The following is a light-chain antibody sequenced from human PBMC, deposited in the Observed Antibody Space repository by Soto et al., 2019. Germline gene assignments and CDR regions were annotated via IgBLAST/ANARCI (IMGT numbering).Light chain of an antibody. CDR1: SSNIGGHYD. CDR3: QSYDNSLSAYV. Sequence: QSVLTQPPSVSGAPGQRVTISCTGSSSNIGGHYDIHWYQQLPGTAPKLLIYGNSNRPSGVPDRFSGSKSGTSASLAITGLQAEDEADYYCQSYDNSLSAYVFGTGTKLTVL. V-gene: IGLV1-40*01. CDR2: GNS. J-gene: IGLJ1*01.